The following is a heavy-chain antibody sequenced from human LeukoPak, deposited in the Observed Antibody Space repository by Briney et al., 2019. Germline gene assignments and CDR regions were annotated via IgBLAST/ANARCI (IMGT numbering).Heavy chain of an antibody. V-gene: IGHV3-23*01. D-gene: IGHD5-18*01. CDR1: GFTFSSYA. Sequence: PGGSLRLSCAASGFTFSSYAMSWVRQAPGKGLEWVSAISGSGGSTYYADSVKGRFTISRDNSKNTLYLQMNSLRAEDTAVYYCAKDLGSYGWNSYYYYGMDVWGQGTTVTVSS. CDR2: ISGSGGST. J-gene: IGHJ6*02. CDR3: AKDLGSYGWNSYYYYGMDV.